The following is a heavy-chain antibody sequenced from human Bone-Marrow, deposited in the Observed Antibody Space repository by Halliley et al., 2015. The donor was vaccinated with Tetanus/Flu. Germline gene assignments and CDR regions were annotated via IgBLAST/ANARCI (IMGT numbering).Heavy chain of an antibody. CDR3: ASAPLRPYSYSSGYYYGPLDS. D-gene: IGHD3-22*01. V-gene: IGHV4-31*02. CDR2: GST. Sequence: GSTYYNPSFKSRIAISVDTSKNQFSLSLTSVTVADTAVYYCASAPLRPYSYSSGYYYGPLDSWGPGTLVTVSS. J-gene: IGHJ4*02.